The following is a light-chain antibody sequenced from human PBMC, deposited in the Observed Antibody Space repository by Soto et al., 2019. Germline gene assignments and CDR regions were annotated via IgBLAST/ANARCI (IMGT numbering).Light chain of an antibody. Sequence: QSVLTHPASVSGSPGQSITISCSGTSSDIGAYDHVAWYQQFTGKSPKLMIYSVSNRPSAVSNRFSGSKSSNTASLTISGLQAEDEAHYYCISYPVSRSYVFRCGPKATVL. CDR3: ISYPVSRSYV. CDR2: SVS. V-gene: IGLV2-14*01. J-gene: IGLJ1*01. CDR1: SSDIGAYDH.